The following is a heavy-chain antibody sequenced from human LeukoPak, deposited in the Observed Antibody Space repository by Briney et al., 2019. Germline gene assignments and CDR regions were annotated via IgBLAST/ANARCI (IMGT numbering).Heavy chain of an antibody. D-gene: IGHD4-17*01. V-gene: IGHV3-66*01. CDR2: IYSGGST. CDR3: ARARLRPRSGFDY. CDR1: GFTVSSNY. Sequence: PGGSLRLSCAASGFTVSSNYMSWVRQAPGKGLEWVSVIYSGGSTYYADSVKGRFTISRDNSKNTLYLQMNSLRAEDTAVYYCARARLRPRSGFDYWGQGTLVTVSS. J-gene: IGHJ4*02.